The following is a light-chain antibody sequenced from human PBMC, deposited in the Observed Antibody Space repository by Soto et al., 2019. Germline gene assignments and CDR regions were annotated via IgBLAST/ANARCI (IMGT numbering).Light chain of an antibody. CDR1: QSVSRS. Sequence: TQSPSTLSASVGDRVTITCRASQSVSRSLGWYQQKPGQAPRLLIYDASNRATGVPARFSGSGSGTDFTLTISSLEPEDFAVYYCQQRSNWRGLTFGGGTKVEIK. V-gene: IGKV3-11*01. J-gene: IGKJ4*01. CDR2: DAS. CDR3: QQRSNWRGLT.